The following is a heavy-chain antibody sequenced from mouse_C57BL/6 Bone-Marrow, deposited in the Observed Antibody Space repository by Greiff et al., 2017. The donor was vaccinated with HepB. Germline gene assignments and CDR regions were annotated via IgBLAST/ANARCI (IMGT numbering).Heavy chain of an antibody. CDR2: INYDGSST. J-gene: IGHJ3*01. Sequence: DVQLVESEGGLVQPGSSMKLSCTASGFTFSDYYMAWVRQVPEKGLEWVANINYDGSSTYYLDSLKSRFIISRDNAKNILYLQMSSLKSEDTATYYCATWGFAYWGQGTLVTVSA. CDR1: GFTFSDYY. V-gene: IGHV5-16*01. CDR3: ATWGFAY.